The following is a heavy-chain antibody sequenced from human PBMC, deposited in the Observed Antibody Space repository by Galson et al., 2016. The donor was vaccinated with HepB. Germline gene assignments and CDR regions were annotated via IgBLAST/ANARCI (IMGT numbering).Heavy chain of an antibody. CDR2: IGRAGDGI. V-gene: IGHV3-23*01. CDR1: GFIFRNYV. J-gene: IGHJ4*02. CDR3: AKDREGSGDYAFDS. Sequence: SLRLSCAATGFIFRNYVMSWVRQAPGKGLEWVAGIGRAGDGITYADSVKGRFTISRDNSKNTLFLQMNSLRVEDSAVYYCAKDREGSGDYAFDSWGQGALVTVSS. D-gene: IGHD4-17*01.